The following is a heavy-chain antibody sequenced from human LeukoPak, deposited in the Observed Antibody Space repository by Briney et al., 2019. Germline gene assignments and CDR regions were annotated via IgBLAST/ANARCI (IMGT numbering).Heavy chain of an antibody. CDR2: IYPGDSDT. J-gene: IGHJ3*02. CDR3: ARPNPYSSSSRGWAFDT. CDR1: GYSFTSYW. Sequence: GGSLKISCKGSGYSFTSYWIGWVRQMPGKGLEWMGIIYPGDSDTRYSPSFQGQVTISADKSISTAYLQWSSLKASDTAMYYCARPNPYSSSSRGWAFDTWGQGTMVTVSS. V-gene: IGHV5-51*01. D-gene: IGHD6-13*01.